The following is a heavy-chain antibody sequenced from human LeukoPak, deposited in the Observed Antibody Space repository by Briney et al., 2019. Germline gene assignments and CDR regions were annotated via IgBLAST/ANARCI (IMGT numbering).Heavy chain of an antibody. J-gene: IGHJ4*02. CDR3: TGVSRSSWYDY. CDR1: GFXFSNAW. V-gene: IGHV3-15*01. Sequence: GGSLRLSCAASGFXFSNAWISWVRQAPGRGLEWVGRIKSKTDGGTPDYAAPVKGRFTISRDDSKNTLYLQMNSLKTEDTAVYYCTGVSRSSWYDYWGQGTVVTVSS. CDR2: IKSKTDGGTP. D-gene: IGHD6-13*01.